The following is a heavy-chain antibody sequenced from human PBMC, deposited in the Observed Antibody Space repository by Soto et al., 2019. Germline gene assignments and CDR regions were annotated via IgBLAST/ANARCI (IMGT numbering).Heavy chain of an antibody. J-gene: IGHJ4*02. CDR3: ARLRGFDWLPRKYYFDY. CDR2: IYPGDSDT. D-gene: IGHD3-9*01. Sequence: PGESLKISCKGSGYSFTSYWIGWVRQMPGKGLEWMGIIYPGDSDTRYSPSFQGQVTISADKSISTAYLQWSSLKASDTAMYYCARLRGFDWLPRKYYFDYWGQGTLVTVSS. V-gene: IGHV5-51*01. CDR1: GYSFTSYW.